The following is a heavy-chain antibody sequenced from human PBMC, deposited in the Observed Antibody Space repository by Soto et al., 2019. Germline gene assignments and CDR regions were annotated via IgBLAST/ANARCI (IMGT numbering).Heavy chain of an antibody. CDR2: ISWNSGGI. Sequence: EVQLVESGGGLVQPGRSLRLSCAASGFTFHDYAMHWVRQAPGKGLQWVSGISWNSGGIAYADSVKGRFTISRDNAKNSLFLQMNSLRAEDTALYYCAKDKERFGEARLGYYCMDGWGQGTTVTVSS. D-gene: IGHD3-10*01. J-gene: IGHJ6*02. CDR1: GFTFHDYA. V-gene: IGHV3-9*01. CDR3: AKDKERFGEARLGYYCMDG.